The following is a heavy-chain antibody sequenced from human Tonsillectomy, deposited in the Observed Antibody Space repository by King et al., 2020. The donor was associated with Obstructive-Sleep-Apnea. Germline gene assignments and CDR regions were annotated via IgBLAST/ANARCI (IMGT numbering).Heavy chain of an antibody. J-gene: IGHJ4*02. CDR2: IYHSGST. CDR1: GGSISSSNW. V-gene: IGHV4-4*02. CDR3: ATLSTTVVTPRDFDY. D-gene: IGHD4-23*01. Sequence: VQLQESGPGLVKPSGTLSLTCAVSGGSISSSNWWSWVLQPPGKGLEWIGEIYHSGSTNYNPSLKSRVTISVDTSKNQFSLTLSAVTAADTAVYYCATLSTTVVTPRDFDYWGQGTLVTVSS.